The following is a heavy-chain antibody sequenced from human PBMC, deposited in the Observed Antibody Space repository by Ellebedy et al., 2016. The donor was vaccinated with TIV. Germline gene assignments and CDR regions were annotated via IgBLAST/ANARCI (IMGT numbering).Heavy chain of an antibody. CDR3: ARPLSSYYDSSGYEDAFDI. J-gene: IGHJ3*02. CDR2: IYPGDSDT. D-gene: IGHD3-22*01. Sequence: GESLKISXKGSGYSFTSYWIGWVRQMPGKGLEWMGIIYPGDSDTRYSPSFQGQVTISADKSISTAYLQWSSLKASDTAMYYCARPLSSYYDSSGYEDAFDIWGQGTMVTVSS. CDR1: GYSFTSYW. V-gene: IGHV5-51*01.